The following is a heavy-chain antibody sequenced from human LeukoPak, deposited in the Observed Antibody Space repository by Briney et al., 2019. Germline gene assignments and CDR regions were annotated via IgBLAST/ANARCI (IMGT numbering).Heavy chain of an antibody. CDR1: GFTFSIYA. CDR2: ISSDGGST. Sequence: PGGPLRLSCSASGFTFSIYAMHWVRQAPGKGLESVSAISSDGGSTYYADSVKGRFTISRDNSKNTLYLQMSSLRAEDTAVYYCVKEEMGAHHAFDIWGQGTLVTVSS. V-gene: IGHV3-64D*06. D-gene: IGHD1-26*01. CDR3: VKEEMGAHHAFDI. J-gene: IGHJ3*02.